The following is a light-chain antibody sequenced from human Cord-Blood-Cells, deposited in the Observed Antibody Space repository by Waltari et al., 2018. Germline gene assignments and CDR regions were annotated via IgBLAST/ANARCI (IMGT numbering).Light chain of an antibody. J-gene: IGKJ5*01. CDR2: DAS. CDR3: QQIT. V-gene: IGKV1-33*01. Sequence: DIQMTQSPFSLSASVGDRVTITCQASQDISNYLNWYQQKPGKAPKLLIYDASNLETGVPSRFSGSGSGTDFTFTISSLQPEDIATYYCQQITFGQGTRLEIK. CDR1: QDISNY.